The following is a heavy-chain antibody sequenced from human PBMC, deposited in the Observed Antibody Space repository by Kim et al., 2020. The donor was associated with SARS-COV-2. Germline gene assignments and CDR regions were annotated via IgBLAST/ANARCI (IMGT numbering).Heavy chain of an antibody. CDR1: GYTFTGYY. CDR2: INPNSGGT. CDR3: ARLVDWSLLAPQPYDY. J-gene: IGHJ4*02. V-gene: IGHV1-2*02. D-gene: IGHD3-16*02. Sequence: ASVKVSCKASGYTFTGYYMHWVRQAPGQGLEWMGWINPNSGGTNYAQKFQGRVTMTRDTSISTAYMELSRLRSDDTAVYYCARLVDWSLLAPQPYDYWGQGTLVTVSS.